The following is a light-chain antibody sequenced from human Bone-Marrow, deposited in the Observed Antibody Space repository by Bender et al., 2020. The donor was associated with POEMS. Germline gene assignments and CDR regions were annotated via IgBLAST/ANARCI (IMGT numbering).Light chain of an antibody. Sequence: QSVLTQPPSASGTPWQRVIISCSGSSSNIVTNPVNWYQHLPGTAPKVLIYNTNHRPSGVPDRFSGSKSGSSASLAISGLQSADEGDYYCATWHDSLNGWVFGGGTKLAVL. CDR1: SSNIVTNP. CDR2: NTN. CDR3: ATWHDSLNGWV. J-gene: IGLJ3*02. V-gene: IGLV1-44*01.